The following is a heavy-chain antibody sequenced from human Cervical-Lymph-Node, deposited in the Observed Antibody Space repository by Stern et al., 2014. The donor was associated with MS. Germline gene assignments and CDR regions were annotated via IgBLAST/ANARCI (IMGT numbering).Heavy chain of an antibody. CDR3: ALRRSYYVY. CDR2: IIPFFGAT. D-gene: IGHD4-11*01. V-gene: IGHV1-69*01. Sequence: QVQLGQSGSEVKKPGSSVIVSCKPSGDTFSNYALSWVRQAPGQGLEWVGGIIPFFGATRYGQKFQGRVTITPEESTGTAFMELSNLTSDDTAVYYCALRRSYYVYWGQGTLITVSS. J-gene: IGHJ4*02. CDR1: GDTFSNYA.